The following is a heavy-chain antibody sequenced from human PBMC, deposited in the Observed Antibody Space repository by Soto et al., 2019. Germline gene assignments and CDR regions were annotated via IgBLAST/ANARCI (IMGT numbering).Heavy chain of an antibody. V-gene: IGHV1-2*04. J-gene: IGHJ6*03. CDR1: GDTFNDYY. D-gene: IGHD5-12*01. CDR3: ARESGGATATLDYYYFYMDV. Sequence: QVQLVQSGAEVKKPGASVTVSCRSSGDTFNDYYIHWVRQAPGQGLEWMGWINPNGGVTKYAQKFQGWVSMTSDTYICTVYMHLSRLRSDDTAVYYCARESGGATATLDYYYFYMDVWGTGTTVTVSS. CDR2: INPNGGVT.